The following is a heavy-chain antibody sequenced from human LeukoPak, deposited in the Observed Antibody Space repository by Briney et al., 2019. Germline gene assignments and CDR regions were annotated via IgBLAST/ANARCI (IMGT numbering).Heavy chain of an antibody. Sequence: PGGSLRLSCAASGFTFSSYAMSWVRQAPGRGLEWVSAISGSGGSTYYADSVKGRFTISRDNSKNTLYLQMNSLRAEDTAVYYCAKTEDYYDSSGYYSVAAFDYWGQGTLVTVSS. CDR3: AKTEDYYDSSGYYSVAAFDY. CDR1: GFTFSSYA. V-gene: IGHV3-23*01. D-gene: IGHD3-22*01. J-gene: IGHJ4*02. CDR2: ISGSGGST.